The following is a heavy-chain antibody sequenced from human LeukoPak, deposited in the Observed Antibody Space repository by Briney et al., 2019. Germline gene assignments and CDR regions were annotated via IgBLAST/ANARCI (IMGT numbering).Heavy chain of an antibody. V-gene: IGHV1-8*01. CDR1: GYTFTSYD. J-gene: IGHJ4*02. CDR3: ARGDPIHGIVGATGDDY. Sequence: GASVKVSCKASGYTFTSYDINWVRQATGQGLEWMGWMNPDSGNTGYAQKFQGRVTMTRNTSISTAYMELRSLRSDDTVVYYCARGDPIHGIVGATGDDYWGQGTLVTVSS. CDR2: MNPDSGNT. D-gene: IGHD1-26*01.